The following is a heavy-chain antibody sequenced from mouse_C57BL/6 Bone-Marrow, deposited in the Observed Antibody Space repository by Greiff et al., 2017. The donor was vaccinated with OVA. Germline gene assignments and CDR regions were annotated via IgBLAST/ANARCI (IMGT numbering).Heavy chain of an antibody. D-gene: IGHD1-1*01. J-gene: IGHJ3*01. V-gene: IGHV10-3*01. CDR2: IRSKSSNYAT. CDR3: VRGGPYYGGFAY. Sequence: EVQGVESGGGLVQPKGSLKLSCAASGFTFNTYAMHWVRQAPGKGLEWVARIRSKSSNYATYYADSVKDRFTISRDDSQSMLYLQMNNLKTEDTAMYYGVRGGPYYGGFAYWGQGTLVTVSA. CDR1: GFTFNTYA.